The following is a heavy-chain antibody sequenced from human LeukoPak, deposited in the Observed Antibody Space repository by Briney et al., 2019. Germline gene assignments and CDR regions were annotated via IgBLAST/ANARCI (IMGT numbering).Heavy chain of an antibody. V-gene: IGHV4-39*01. CDR3: ASLPVAGKEILRYFDY. J-gene: IGHJ4*02. D-gene: IGHD6-19*01. Sequence: SETLSLTCTVSGGSISSSGYYWGWIRQPPGKGLEWIGNIYYGGSTYYDPSLKSRVTISVDTSKNQFSLKLSSVTAADTAVYYCASLPVAGKEILRYFDYWGQGTLVTVSS. CDR2: IYYGGST. CDR1: GGSISSSGYY.